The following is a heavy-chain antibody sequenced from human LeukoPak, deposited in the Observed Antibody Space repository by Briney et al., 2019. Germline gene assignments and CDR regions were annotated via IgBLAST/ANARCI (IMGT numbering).Heavy chain of an antibody. Sequence: AGGSLRLSCAASGFTFSSYGMHWVRQAPGKGLEWVAVIWYDGSNKYYADSVKGRFTISRDISKNTLYLQMNSLRVEDTAVYYCTTDFRYGADWGQGTLVSVSS. CDR2: IWYDGSNK. CDR1: GFTFSSYG. D-gene: IGHD4-17*01. J-gene: IGHJ4*02. V-gene: IGHV3-33*01. CDR3: TTDFRYGAD.